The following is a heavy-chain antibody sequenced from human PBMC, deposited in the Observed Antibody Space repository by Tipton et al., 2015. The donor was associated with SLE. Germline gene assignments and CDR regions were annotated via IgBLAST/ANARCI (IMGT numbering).Heavy chain of an antibody. V-gene: IGHV4-39*07. CDR1: GGSISSSSYY. CDR3: VASQYDFWSGYYEEGFDP. J-gene: IGHJ5*02. D-gene: IGHD3-3*01. Sequence: TLSLTCTVSGGSISSSSYYWGWIRQPPGKGLEWIGSIYYSGSTNYNPSLKSRVTISVDTSKNQFSLKLSSVTAADTAVYYCVASQYDFWSGYYEEGFDPWGQGTLVTVSS. CDR2: IYYSGST.